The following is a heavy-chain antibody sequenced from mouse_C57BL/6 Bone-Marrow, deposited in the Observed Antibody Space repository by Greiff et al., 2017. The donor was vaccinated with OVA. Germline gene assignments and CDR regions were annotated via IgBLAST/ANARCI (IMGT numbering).Heavy chain of an antibody. V-gene: IGHV1-4*01. Sequence: QVQLQQSGAELARPGASVKMSCKASGYTFTSYTMHWVKQRPGQGLEWIGYINPSSGYTKYNQKFKDKATLTADKSSSTAYMQLSSLTSEDSAVYYCARERTTVVADWYFDVWGTETTVTVSS. CDR3: ARERTTVVADWYFDV. D-gene: IGHD1-1*01. J-gene: IGHJ1*03. CDR2: INPSSGYT. CDR1: GYTFTSYT.